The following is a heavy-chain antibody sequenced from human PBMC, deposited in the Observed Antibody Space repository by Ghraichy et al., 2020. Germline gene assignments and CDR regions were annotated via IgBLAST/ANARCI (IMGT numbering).Heavy chain of an antibody. D-gene: IGHD6-19*01. CDR1: GDSVSSNSAT. J-gene: IGHJ4*02. CDR3: ASGAAVSGRLFDY. CDR2: TYYRSKWSN. Sequence: SCAISGDSVSSNSATWNWIRQSPSRGLEWLGRTYYRSKWSNDYAVSVKSRITINPDTSKNQFSLQLNSVTPEDTAVYYCASGAAVSGRLFDYWGQGTLLTVSS. V-gene: IGHV6-1*01.